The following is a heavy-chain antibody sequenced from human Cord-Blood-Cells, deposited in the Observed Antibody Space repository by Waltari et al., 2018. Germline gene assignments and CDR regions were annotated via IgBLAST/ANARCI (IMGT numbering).Heavy chain of an antibody. CDR1: GYNLTELS. CDR3: ATDQGHHGKGDAFDI. J-gene: IGHJ3*02. Sequence: QVQLVQSGAGGTKPGASVKGSCKVSGYNLTELSLPWVRQAPGKGLEWMGGFDPEDGETIYAQKFQGRVTMTEDTSTDTAYMELSSLRSEDTAVYYCATDQGHHGKGDAFDIWGQGTMVTVSS. CDR2: FDPEDGET. V-gene: IGHV1-24*01.